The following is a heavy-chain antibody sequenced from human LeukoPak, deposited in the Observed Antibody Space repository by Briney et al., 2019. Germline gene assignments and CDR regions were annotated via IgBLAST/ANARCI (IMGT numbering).Heavy chain of an antibody. J-gene: IGHJ6*03. Sequence: GGSLRLSCAASGFTFSSYGMHWVRQAPGKGLEWVAVISYDGSNKYYADSVKGRFTISRDNSKNTLYLQMNSLRAEDTAVYYCAKGLRGTMVRGAMDVWGKGTTVTISS. CDR3: AKGLRGTMVRGAMDV. D-gene: IGHD3-10*01. V-gene: IGHV3-30*18. CDR2: ISYDGSNK. CDR1: GFTFSSYG.